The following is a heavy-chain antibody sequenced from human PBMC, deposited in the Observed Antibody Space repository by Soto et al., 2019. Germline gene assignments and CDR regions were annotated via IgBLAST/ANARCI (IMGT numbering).Heavy chain of an antibody. CDR1: GFTFSSYG. CDR3: ANLYGDAPDY. Sequence: QVQLVESGGGVVQPGRSLRLSCAASGFTFSSYGMHWVRQAPGKGLEWVAVTSYDGNYKYYADSVKGRLTISRDNSKNTLYLQMNSLRVDDTAVYYCANLYGDAPDYWGQGTLVTVSS. CDR2: TSYDGNYK. V-gene: IGHV3-30*18. J-gene: IGHJ4*02. D-gene: IGHD4-17*01.